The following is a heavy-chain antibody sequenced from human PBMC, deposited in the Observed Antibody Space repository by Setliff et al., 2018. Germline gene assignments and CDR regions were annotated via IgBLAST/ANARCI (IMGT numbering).Heavy chain of an antibody. CDR3: ARDLNDYDSSGYTHYYYYMDV. D-gene: IGHD3-22*01. CDR2: IKQDGSEK. J-gene: IGHJ6*03. Sequence: GESLRLSCAASGFTFSSYWMSWVRQAPGKGLEWVANIKQDGSEKYYVDSVKGRFTISRDNAKNSLYLQMNSLRAEDTAVYYCARDLNDYDSSGYTHYYYYMDVWGKGTTVTVSS. V-gene: IGHV3-7*05. CDR1: GFTFSSYW.